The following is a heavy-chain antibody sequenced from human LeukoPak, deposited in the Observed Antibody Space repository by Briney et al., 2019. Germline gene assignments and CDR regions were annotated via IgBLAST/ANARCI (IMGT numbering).Heavy chain of an antibody. D-gene: IGHD6-25*01. CDR1: GFTLRGNF. V-gene: IGHV3-11*01. CDR2: SSTSGSTT. CDR3: VREGLTGYFDA. Sequence: GGSLRLSCAASGFTLRGNFMSWIRQAPGQGLEWVAYSSTSGSTTFYGDSVKGRFTISRDNAKNSVFLEMNSLRADDTAVYYCVREGLTGYFDAWGQGTLVTVSS. J-gene: IGHJ5*02.